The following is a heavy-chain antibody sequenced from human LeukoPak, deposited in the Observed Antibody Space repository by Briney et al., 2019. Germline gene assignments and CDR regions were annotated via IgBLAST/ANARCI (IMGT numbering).Heavy chain of an antibody. Sequence: SETLSLTCAVSGDSISSRNWWSWVRQPPGKGLDWIGEITHGGSTKYNPSLKNRVTISKDNFKNEFSLRLNSVTAADTAVYFCTRSGGWWSLDYWGQGALVTVSS. CDR1: GDSISSRNW. CDR3: TRSGGWWSLDY. CDR2: ITHGGST. D-gene: IGHD2-8*02. J-gene: IGHJ4*02. V-gene: IGHV4-4*02.